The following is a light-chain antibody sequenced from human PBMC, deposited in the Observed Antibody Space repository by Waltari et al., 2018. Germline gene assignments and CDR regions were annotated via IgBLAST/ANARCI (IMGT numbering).Light chain of an antibody. CDR1: SGHSSNV. CDR3: QTGGHGTWV. J-gene: IGLJ3*02. V-gene: IGLV4-69*01. Sequence: QLVLTQSPSASASLGASVKLTCTLSSGHSSNVLAWHQQQPEKGPRYVMKVNSDGSHSKGDDIPDRFSGSSSGAERYLTISSLQSEDEADYYCQTGGHGTWVFGGGTKLTVL. CDR2: VNSDGSH.